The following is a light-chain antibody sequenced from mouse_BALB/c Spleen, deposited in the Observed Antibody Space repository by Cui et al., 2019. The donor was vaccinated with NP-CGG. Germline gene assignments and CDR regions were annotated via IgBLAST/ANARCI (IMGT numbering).Light chain of an antibody. CDR2: GTK. V-gene: IGLV1*01. CDR3: ALWYSNHWV. Sequence: QAVVTQDSALTTSPGETVTLTCRSNTGAVTTSNYANWVQEKSDHLFTGLIGGTKNRAPGVPARFSGSLIGDKAALTITGAQTEDEAIYFCALWYSNHWVFGGGTKLTVL. CDR1: TGAVTTSNY. J-gene: IGLJ1*01.